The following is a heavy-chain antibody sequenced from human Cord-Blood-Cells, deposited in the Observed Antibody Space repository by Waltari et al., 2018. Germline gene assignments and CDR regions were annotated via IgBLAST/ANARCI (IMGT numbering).Heavy chain of an antibody. CDR2: INPNSGGT. D-gene: IGHD1-26*01. V-gene: IGHV1-2*02. CDR1: GYTFTGYY. CDR3: ARDKGIRYSGSYYAFDI. J-gene: IGHJ3*02. Sequence: QVQLVQSGAEVKKPGASVKVSCKASGYTFTGYYMPWVRQAPGQGLEWMGWINPNSGGTNYAQKFQGRVTMTRDTSISTAYMELSRLRSDDTAVYYCARDKGIRYSGSYYAFDIWGQGTMVTVSS.